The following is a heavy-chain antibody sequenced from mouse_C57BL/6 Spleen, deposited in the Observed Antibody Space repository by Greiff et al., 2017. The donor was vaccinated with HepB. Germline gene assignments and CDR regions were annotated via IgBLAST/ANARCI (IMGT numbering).Heavy chain of an antibody. CDR2: IDPSASYT. CDR3: ARAYYGSSSFDY. V-gene: IGHV1-50*01. J-gene: IGHJ2*01. Sequence: QVQLQHPGAELVKPGASVKLSCKASGYTFTSYWLQWVKQRPGQGLEWIGEIDPSASYTNYNQKFKGKATLTVDTSSSTAYMQLSSLTSEDSAVYYCARAYYGSSSFDYWGQGTTLTVSS. D-gene: IGHD1-1*01. CDR1: GYTFTSYW.